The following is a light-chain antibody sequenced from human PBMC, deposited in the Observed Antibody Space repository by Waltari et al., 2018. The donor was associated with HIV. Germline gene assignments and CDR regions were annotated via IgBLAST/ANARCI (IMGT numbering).Light chain of an antibody. J-gene: IGKJ1*01. CDR3: QKYSSEPA. V-gene: IGKV1-27*01. Sequence: DIQMTQSPSSLSASVGDRVTITCRASQGIKNYVAWYQQKPGKPPIRLIYSASTLESGVPSRFSGRGSGTDFTLTISSLQPEDVGTYYCQKYSSEPAFGQGTKVEF. CDR2: SAS. CDR1: QGIKNY.